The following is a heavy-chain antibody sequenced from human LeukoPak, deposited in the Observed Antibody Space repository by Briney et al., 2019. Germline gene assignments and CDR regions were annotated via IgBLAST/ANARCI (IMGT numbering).Heavy chain of an antibody. CDR3: ARGVLINDYGESGEQPHYFDY. CDR1: GGSFSGYY. D-gene: IGHD4-17*01. J-gene: IGHJ4*02. V-gene: IGHV4-34*01. CDR2: INQSGST. Sequence: PETLSLTCAVYGGSFSGYYWSWIRQPPGKGLEWIGEINQSGSTNYNPSFKRRVTISVDKSKNKFSLKLSSVTAADTAVYYCARGVLINDYGESGEQPHYFDYWGQGTLVTVSS.